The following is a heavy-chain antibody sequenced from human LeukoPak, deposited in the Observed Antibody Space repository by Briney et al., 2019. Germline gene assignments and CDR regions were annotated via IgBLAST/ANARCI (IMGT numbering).Heavy chain of an antibody. V-gene: IGHV4-39*01. J-gene: IGHJ6*04. CDR2: IYYSGTT. CDR3: AELGITMIGGV. Sequence: PSETLSLTCTVSGGSISSSSYSWGWIRQPPGKGLEWIGSIYYSGTTYYNPSLRSRLTISVDTSKNQFSLKLSSVIAADTAVYYCAELGITMIGGVWGRGTTVTISS. CDR1: GGSISSSSYS. D-gene: IGHD3-10*02.